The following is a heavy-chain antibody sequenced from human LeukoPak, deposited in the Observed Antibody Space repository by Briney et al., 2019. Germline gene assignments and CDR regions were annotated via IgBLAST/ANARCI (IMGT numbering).Heavy chain of an antibody. D-gene: IGHD1-1*01. J-gene: IGHJ3*02. V-gene: IGHV4-61*02. CDR2: IYTSGIT. CDR1: GDSISSGTYY. CDR3: ATAQLGKYAFDI. Sequence: SETLSLTCTVSGDSISSGTYYWSWIRQPAGKGLEWIGRIYTSGITNYNPSLKNRVTTSVDTSKNQFSLNLSSVTAADTAVYYCATAQLGKYAFDIWGQGTMVTVSS.